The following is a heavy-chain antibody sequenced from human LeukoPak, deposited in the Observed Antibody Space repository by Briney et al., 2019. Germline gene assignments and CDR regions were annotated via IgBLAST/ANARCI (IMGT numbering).Heavy chain of an antibody. CDR1: GGSISSYY. Sequence: PSETLSLTCTASGGSISSYYWSWIRQPPGKGLEWIGYIYTSGSTNYNPSLKSRVTISVDTSKNQSSLKLSSVTAADTAVYYCARGAYYDSWSGYFTRYYYMDVWGKGTTVTVSS. CDR2: IYTSGST. V-gene: IGHV4-4*09. CDR3: ARGAYYDSWSGYFTRYYYMDV. J-gene: IGHJ6*03. D-gene: IGHD3-3*01.